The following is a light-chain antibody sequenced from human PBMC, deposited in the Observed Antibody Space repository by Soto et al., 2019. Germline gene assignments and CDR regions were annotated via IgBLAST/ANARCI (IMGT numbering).Light chain of an antibody. Sequence: EIVLTQSPGTLSLSPGERATLSCRASQTVSSIHLAWYQQKAGQAPRLLIYGASTRATGIPDRFSGSGFGTDFTLTISRLEHEDFAVYYCQQYGNSLWTFGQGTKVECK. CDR2: GAS. CDR3: QQYGNSLWT. J-gene: IGKJ1*01. V-gene: IGKV3-20*01. CDR1: QTVSSIH.